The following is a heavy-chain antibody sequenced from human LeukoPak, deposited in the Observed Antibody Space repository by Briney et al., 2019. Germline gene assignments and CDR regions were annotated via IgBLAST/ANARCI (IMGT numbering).Heavy chain of an antibody. CDR3: ARASGDSVYYHVDY. D-gene: IGHD3-22*01. Sequence: PGRSLRLSCAASGFTFSNHAMHWVRQAPGKGLEWVAVISNDGNNKYYADSARGRFTISRDNSMNTLYLQTNSLRAEDTAVYYCARASGDSVYYHVDYWGQGTLVTVSS. V-gene: IGHV3-30*07. CDR2: ISNDGNNK. J-gene: IGHJ4*02. CDR1: GFTFSNHA.